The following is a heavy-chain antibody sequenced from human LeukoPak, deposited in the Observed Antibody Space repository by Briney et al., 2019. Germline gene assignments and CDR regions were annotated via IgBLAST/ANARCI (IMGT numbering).Heavy chain of an antibody. CDR1: GFTFDDYA. CDR3: AKDMSYSSGWYPFDY. CDR2: ISWNSGSI. D-gene: IGHD6-19*01. Sequence: PGGSLRLSCAASGFTFDDYAMHWVRQAPGKGLEWVSGISWNSGSIGYADSVKGRFTISRDNSKNTLYLQMNSLRAEDTAVYYCAKDMSYSSGWYPFDYWGQGTLVTVSS. J-gene: IGHJ4*02. V-gene: IGHV3-9*01.